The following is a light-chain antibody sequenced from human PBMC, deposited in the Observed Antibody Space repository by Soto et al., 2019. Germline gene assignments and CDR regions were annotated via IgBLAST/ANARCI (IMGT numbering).Light chain of an antibody. CDR1: QSISSY. CDR3: QQSYSTLT. Sequence: DIQMTQSPSSLSASVGDRVTITCRASQSISSYLYWYQQKPGKAPKLLIYAASSLQSGGPSRFSGSGSGTDFTLTISRLQPEDFATYYCQQSYSTLTFGGGTKVEIK. J-gene: IGKJ4*01. CDR2: AAS. V-gene: IGKV1-39*01.